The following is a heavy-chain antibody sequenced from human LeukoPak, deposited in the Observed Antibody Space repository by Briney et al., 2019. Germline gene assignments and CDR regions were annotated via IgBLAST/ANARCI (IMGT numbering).Heavy chain of an antibody. V-gene: IGHV4-4*07. J-gene: IGHJ4*02. CDR2: IYTSGST. Sequence: SGTLSLTCTVSGGSISSYYWSWIRQPAGKGLEWIGRIYTSGSTNYNPSLKSRVTMSVDTSKNQFSLKLSSVTAADTAVYYCARDRCSGGSCYLDYWGQGTLSPSPQ. D-gene: IGHD2-15*01. CDR1: GGSISSYY. CDR3: ARDRCSGGSCYLDY.